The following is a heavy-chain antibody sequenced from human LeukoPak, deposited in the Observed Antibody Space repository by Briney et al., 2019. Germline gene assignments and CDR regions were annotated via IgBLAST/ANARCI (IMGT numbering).Heavy chain of an antibody. Sequence: SVKVSCKASGGTFSSYAISWVRQAPGQGLEWMGGIIPIFGTASYAQKFQGRVTITADKSTSTAYMELSSLRSEDTAVYYCARMSYYDRRGDNWFDPWGQGTLVIVSS. CDR1: GGTFSSYA. CDR2: IIPIFGTA. V-gene: IGHV1-69*06. CDR3: ARMSYYDRRGDNWFDP. J-gene: IGHJ5*02. D-gene: IGHD3-22*01.